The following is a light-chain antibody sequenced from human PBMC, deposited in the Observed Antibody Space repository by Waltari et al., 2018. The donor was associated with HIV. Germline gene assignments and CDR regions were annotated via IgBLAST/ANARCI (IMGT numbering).Light chain of an antibody. CDR1: SSDVGHYNY. CDR3: SSYTGSSTLGV. CDR2: DVS. Sequence: QSALTQPASVSGSPGQSITISCTGTSSDVGHYNYVSWYQQHPDKAPKLIIYDVSTRHSGISDRFSGSKSGNTASLTISGLQGEDEADYFCSSYTGSSTLGVFGTGTRVTVL. V-gene: IGLV2-14*03. J-gene: IGLJ1*01.